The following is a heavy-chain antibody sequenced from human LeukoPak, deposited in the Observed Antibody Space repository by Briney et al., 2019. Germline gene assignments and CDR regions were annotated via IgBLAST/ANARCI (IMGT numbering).Heavy chain of an antibody. CDR1: GFTVSSNY. Sequence: GGSLRLSCAASGFTVSSNYMNWVRQAPGKGLEWVSVIYSGGSTYYADSVKGRFTISRDNSKNTLYLQINSLRAEDTAVYYCARATSSSGWDEVAFDIWGPGTMVTASS. V-gene: IGHV3-53*01. J-gene: IGHJ3*02. CDR3: ARATSSSGWDEVAFDI. D-gene: IGHD6-19*01. CDR2: IYSGGST.